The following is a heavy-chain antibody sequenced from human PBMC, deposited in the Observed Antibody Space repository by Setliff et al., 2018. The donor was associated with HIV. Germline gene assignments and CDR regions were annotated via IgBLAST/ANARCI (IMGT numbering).Heavy chain of an antibody. CDR3: VRGDVSAFDI. J-gene: IGHJ3*02. V-gene: IGHV6-1*01. CDR2: TYYSSKWYI. Sequence: PSQTLSLTCVISGDSVSSSNRVAWNWIRQSPSRGLEWLGRTYYSSKWYIDYAMSVKGRIIINPDTSKNRFSLQLNSVTPEDTAVYYCVRGDVSAFDIWGQGTMVTVSS. D-gene: IGHD2-21*02. CDR1: GDSVSSSNRVA.